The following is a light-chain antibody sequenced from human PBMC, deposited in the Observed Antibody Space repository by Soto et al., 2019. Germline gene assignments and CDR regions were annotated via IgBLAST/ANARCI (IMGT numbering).Light chain of an antibody. CDR2: EGY. J-gene: IGLJ2*01. Sequence: QSVLTQPASVSASPGESITISCTGTNSDIGTYNLVSWYQQYPGKAPKLMIHEGYKRPSGVPARFSGSKSGNTASLTVSGLQTEDEADYYCSSYGGFNNVLFGGGTKLTVL. V-gene: IGLV2-14*02. CDR3: SSYGGFNNVL. CDR1: NSDIGTYNL.